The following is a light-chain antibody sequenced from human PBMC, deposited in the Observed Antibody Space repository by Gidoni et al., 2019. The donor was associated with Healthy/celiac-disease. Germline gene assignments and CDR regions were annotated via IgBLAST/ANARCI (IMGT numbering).Light chain of an antibody. Sequence: DIQMTQSPSSLSASVGDRVTITCQARQDISNYLTWYQQKPGKAPKLLNYDASNLETGVPSRFSGSGSGTDCTVTISSLQPEDIATYYCQQYDNLCTFGPXTKVDIK. CDR2: DAS. CDR3: QQYDNLCT. V-gene: IGKV1-33*01. CDR1: QDISNY. J-gene: IGKJ3*01.